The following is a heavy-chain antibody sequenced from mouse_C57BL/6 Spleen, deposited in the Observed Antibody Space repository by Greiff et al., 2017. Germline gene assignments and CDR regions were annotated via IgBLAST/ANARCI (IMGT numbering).Heavy chain of an antibody. CDR2: IDPETGGT. Sequence: QVQLQQSGAELVRPGASVSLSCKASGYTFTDYEMHWVKQTPVHGLEWIGAIDPETGGTAYNQKFKGKAILTADKSSSTAYMELRSLTSEDSAVYYCTRDLLLRYWGQGTSVTVSS. V-gene: IGHV1-15*01. CDR1: GYTFTDYE. J-gene: IGHJ4*01. CDR3: TRDLLLRY. D-gene: IGHD1-1*01.